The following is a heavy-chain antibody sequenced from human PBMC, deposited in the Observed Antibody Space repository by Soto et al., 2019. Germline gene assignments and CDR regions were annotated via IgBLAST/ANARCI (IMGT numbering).Heavy chain of an antibody. D-gene: IGHD3-10*01. CDR1: GFSLSTYGVG. Sequence: SCPTLVNPTQTRTLTCHFSGFSLSTYGVGVGWIRQPPGKALEWLALIYWDDDTRFSPSLNSRLAITKDTSKSQVVLTMTHMDPVDTATYYCAHRPGFSMAFDYWGPGSLVTVSS. CDR2: IYWDDDT. CDR3: AHRPGFSMAFDY. J-gene: IGHJ4*02. V-gene: IGHV2-5*02.